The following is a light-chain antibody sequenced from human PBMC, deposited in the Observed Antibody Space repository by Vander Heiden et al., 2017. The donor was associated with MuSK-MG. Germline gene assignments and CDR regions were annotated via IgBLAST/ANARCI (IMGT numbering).Light chain of an antibody. V-gene: IGLV3-21*03. Sequence: SYVLTPPPSVPVAPGKTARITCGGSNIGSKSVHWYQQKPGQAPVLLVDDDSDRPSGIPERFSCYTTASKATLMTSSVEAGDEADDYCQVWDSGSDHWGFGGGTKVTVL. J-gene: IGLJ2*01. CDR2: DDS. CDR1: NIGSKS. CDR3: QVWDSGSDHWG.